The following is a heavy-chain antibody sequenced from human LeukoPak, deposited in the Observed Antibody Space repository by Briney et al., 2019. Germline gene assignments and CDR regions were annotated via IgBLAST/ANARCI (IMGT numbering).Heavy chain of an antibody. Sequence: VSLRLSCAASGITGSTNYMNWVRQAPGKGLEWVSALYSDGRTDYADSVKGRFTISRDNSKNTLYLQMNSLRAEDTAVYFCARDRLKRLFDFWGQGTLVTVSS. J-gene: IGHJ4*02. D-gene: IGHD6-25*01. CDR1: GITGSTNY. CDR2: LYSDGRT. CDR3: ARDRLKRLFDF. V-gene: IGHV3-66*01.